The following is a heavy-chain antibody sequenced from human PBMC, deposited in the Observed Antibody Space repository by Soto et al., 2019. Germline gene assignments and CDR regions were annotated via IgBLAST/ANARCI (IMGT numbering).Heavy chain of an antibody. CDR3: ARDNPLGGYFQH. Sequence: SETLSLTCTVSGGSISSYYWSWIRQPPGKGLEWIGYIYYSGSTNYTPSLKSRVTISVDTSKNQFSLKLSSVTAADTAVYYCARDNPLGGYFQHWGQGTLVTVSS. J-gene: IGHJ1*01. CDR2: IYYSGST. CDR1: GGSISSYY. V-gene: IGHV4-59*01. D-gene: IGHD3-16*01.